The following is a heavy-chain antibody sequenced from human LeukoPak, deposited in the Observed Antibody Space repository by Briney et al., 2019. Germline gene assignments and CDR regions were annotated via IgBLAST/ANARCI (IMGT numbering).Heavy chain of an antibody. CDR2: IYYSGST. CDR1: GGSISSGGYY. D-gene: IGHD3-9*01. CDR3: ARASVSDFDWSLGGFDY. J-gene: IGHJ4*02. Sequence: PSETLSLTCTVSGGSISSGGYYWSWIRQHPGKGLEWIGYIYYSGSTYYNPSLKSRVTISVDTSKNQFSLKLSSVTAADTAVYYCARASVSDFDWSLGGFDYWGQGTLVTVSS. V-gene: IGHV4-31*03.